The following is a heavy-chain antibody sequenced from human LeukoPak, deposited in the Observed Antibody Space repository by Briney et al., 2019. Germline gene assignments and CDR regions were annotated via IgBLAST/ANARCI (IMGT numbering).Heavy chain of an antibody. J-gene: IGHJ4*02. V-gene: IGHV3-23*01. Sequence: GESLRLSCAASGFTFSSYSMNWVRQAPGKGLEWVSTISGSGDSTHYADSVKGRFTISRDNSENTLYLQMNSLRAEDTALYYCAKDRRIAAAGTNYFDYWGQGTLVTVSS. CDR1: GFTFSSYS. D-gene: IGHD6-13*01. CDR3: AKDRRIAAAGTNYFDY. CDR2: ISGSGDST.